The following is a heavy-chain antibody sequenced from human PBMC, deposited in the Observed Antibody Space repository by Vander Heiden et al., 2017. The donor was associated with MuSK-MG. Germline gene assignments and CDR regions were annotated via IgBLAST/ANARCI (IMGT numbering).Heavy chain of an antibody. CDR1: GFTFSSYG. D-gene: IGHD6-19*01. V-gene: IGHV3-23*01. CDR3: AKGGSSGWYYFDY. Sequence: EVQLLESGGGLIHPGGSLRLSCAASGFTFSSYGMSWVRQAPGKGLEWDSAISSTGGSTYHADSVKGRFTISRDNSKNTLSLQMNSLRAEDTAVYYWAKGGSSGWYYFDYWGQGTLVTVSS. J-gene: IGHJ4*02. CDR2: ISSTGGST.